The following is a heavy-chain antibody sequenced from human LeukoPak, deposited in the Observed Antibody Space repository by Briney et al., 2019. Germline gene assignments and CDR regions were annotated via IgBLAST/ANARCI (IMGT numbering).Heavy chain of an antibody. CDR3: ARDRGYSSSWFDY. CDR2: TQYDGSNK. J-gene: IGHJ4*02. V-gene: IGHV3-30*02. CDR1: GSTFSSYG. Sequence: PGGSLRLSCAASGSTFSSYGMHRVRQAPGKGLEWVAFTQYDGSNKYYADSVKGRFTISRDNSKNTLYLQMNSLRAEDTAVYYCARDRGYSSSWFDYWGQGTLVTVSS. D-gene: IGHD6-13*01.